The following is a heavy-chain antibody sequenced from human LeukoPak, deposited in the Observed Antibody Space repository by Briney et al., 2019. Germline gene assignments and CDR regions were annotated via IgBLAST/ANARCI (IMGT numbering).Heavy chain of an antibody. Sequence: PSETLSLTCTVSGGSISSYCWSWIRRPPGKGLEWIGSIYYSGSTNYNPSLKSRVTISIDMSKNQLSLKLSSVTAADTAVYYCARGWAYFDYWGQGTLVTVSS. J-gene: IGHJ4*02. CDR2: IYYSGST. D-gene: IGHD1-26*01. CDR1: GGSISSYC. V-gene: IGHV4-59*01. CDR3: ARGWAYFDY.